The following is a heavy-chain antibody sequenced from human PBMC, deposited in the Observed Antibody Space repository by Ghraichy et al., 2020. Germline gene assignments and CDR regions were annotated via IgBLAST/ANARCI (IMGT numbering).Heavy chain of an antibody. Sequence: GVLNISCSASGFAFSTYWMSWVRQASGKRPEWVANIKEDGGDKNYVDSVKGRFIISRDNTKNLLFLQMNSLRAEDTAVYYCARNHYYGVGVWGQGTMVSVSS. J-gene: IGHJ6*02. CDR1: GFAFSTYW. CDR2: IKEDGGDK. V-gene: IGHV3-7*01. CDR3: ARNHYYGVGV.